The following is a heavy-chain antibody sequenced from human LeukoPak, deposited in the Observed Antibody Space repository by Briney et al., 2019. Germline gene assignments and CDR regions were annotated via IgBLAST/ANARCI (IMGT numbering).Heavy chain of an antibody. D-gene: IGHD1-7*01. CDR2: ISTNGDAT. CDR1: GFTFSNYA. V-gene: IGHV3-64*01. CDR3: VRVGNYREFNY. J-gene: IGHJ4*02. Sequence: GGSLRLSCAASGFTFSNYALHWVRQAPGKGLEYVSAISTNGDATFYANSVKGRFTISRDNSKNTLYLQMGSLRAEDMAVYYCVRVGNYREFNYWGQGTLVTVSS.